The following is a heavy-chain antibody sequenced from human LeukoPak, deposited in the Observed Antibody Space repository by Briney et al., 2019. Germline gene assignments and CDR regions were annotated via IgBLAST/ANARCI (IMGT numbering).Heavy chain of an antibody. CDR2: ISNDGSKK. D-gene: IGHD1-1*01. CDR3: AKDRSPTGSYYGMDV. CDR1: GFTFSYYA. Sequence: GGSLRLSCAGSGFTFSYYAMRWVRQAPGKGLEWVAVISNDGSKKFYIDSVKGRFTVSSDKSTDTLYLQMNSLRPEDTAVYYCAKDRSPTGSYYGMDVWGQGTTVIVSS. J-gene: IGHJ6*02. V-gene: IGHV3-30*18.